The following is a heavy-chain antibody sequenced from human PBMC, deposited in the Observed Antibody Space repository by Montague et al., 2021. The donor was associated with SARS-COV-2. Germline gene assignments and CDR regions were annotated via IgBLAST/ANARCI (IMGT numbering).Heavy chain of an antibody. Sequence: SETLSLTCSVSGDSISITDRYWGWIRQPPGKGLELIGTIYYTGTIYYNPSLKSRVTISGDTSKNQFSLKVTSVTAADTAVYYCARAVWVWLSFEGCFDSWGPGTLGTGSS. D-gene: IGHD3-16*01. CDR2: IYYTGTI. CDR1: GDSISITDRY. J-gene: IGHJ4*02. CDR3: ARAVWVWLSFEGCFDS. V-gene: IGHV4-39*07.